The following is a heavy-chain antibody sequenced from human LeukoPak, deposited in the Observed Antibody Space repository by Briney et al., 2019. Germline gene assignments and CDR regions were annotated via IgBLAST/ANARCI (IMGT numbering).Heavy chain of an antibody. CDR2: IYYSGST. CDR3: ARRSSSYIRAPFDY. J-gene: IGHJ4*02. V-gene: IGHV4-31*03. CDR1: GGSISSGGYY. D-gene: IGHD6-13*01. Sequence: SETLSLTCTVSGGSISSGGYYWSWIRQHPGKGLEWIGYIYYSGSTYYNPSLKSRVTISVDTSKNQFSLKLGSVTAADTAVYYCARRSSSYIRAPFDYWGQGTLVTVSS.